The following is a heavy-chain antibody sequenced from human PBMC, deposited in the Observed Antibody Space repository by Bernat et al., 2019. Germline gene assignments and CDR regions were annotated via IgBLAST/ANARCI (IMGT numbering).Heavy chain of an antibody. CDR3: ARDYYYDSSGYYFTEYFQH. CDR2: INSSGSTI. V-gene: IGHV3-48*03. D-gene: IGHD3-22*01. CDR1: GFTFSSYE. J-gene: IGHJ1*01. Sequence: EVQLVESGGGLVQPGGSLRLSCAASGFTFSSYEMNWVRQAPGKGLEWVSYINSSGSTIYYADSVKGRFTISRDNAKNSLYLQMHSLRAEDTAVYYCARDYYYDSSGYYFTEYFQHWGQGTLVTVSS.